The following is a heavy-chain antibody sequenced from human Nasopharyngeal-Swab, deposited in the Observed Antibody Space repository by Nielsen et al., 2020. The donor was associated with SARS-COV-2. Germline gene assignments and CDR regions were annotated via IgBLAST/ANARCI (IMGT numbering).Heavy chain of an antibody. Sequence: ASVKVSCKASGYTFTSYYMHWVRQAPGQGLEWMGIINPSGGSTSYAQKFQGRVTMTRDTSTSTVYMELSSLRSEDTAVYYCAREWADSSSSKGGWFDPWGQGTLVTVSS. CDR1: GYTFTSYY. V-gene: IGHV1-46*01. CDR3: AREWADSSSSKGGWFDP. CDR2: INPSGGST. D-gene: IGHD6-13*01. J-gene: IGHJ5*02.